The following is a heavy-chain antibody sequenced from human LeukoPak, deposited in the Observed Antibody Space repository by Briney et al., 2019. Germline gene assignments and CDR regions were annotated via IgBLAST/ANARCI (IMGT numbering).Heavy chain of an antibody. V-gene: IGHV4-59*01. Sequence: KASETLSLTCAAYGGSFSGYFWSWIRQPPGKGLEWIGYIYYSGSTNYNPSLKSRVTISVDTSKNQFSLKLSSVTAADTAVYYCASHDILTGFVYWGQGTLVTVSS. CDR3: ASHDILTGFVY. J-gene: IGHJ4*02. CDR2: IYYSGST. CDR1: GGSFSGYF. D-gene: IGHD3-9*01.